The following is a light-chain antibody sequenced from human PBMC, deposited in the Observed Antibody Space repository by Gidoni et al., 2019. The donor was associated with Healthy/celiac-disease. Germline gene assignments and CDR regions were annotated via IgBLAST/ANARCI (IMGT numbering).Light chain of an antibody. Sequence: SYELTQPHSVSVSPGQTASITCSGDTLGDKYACWYQQKPGQSPVLVIYQDSQRPSGIPERFSGSNSGNTATLTISGTQAMDEADYYCQAWDSSRVVFGGGTKLTVL. CDR2: QDS. CDR1: TLGDKY. V-gene: IGLV3-1*01. CDR3: QAWDSSRVV. J-gene: IGLJ2*01.